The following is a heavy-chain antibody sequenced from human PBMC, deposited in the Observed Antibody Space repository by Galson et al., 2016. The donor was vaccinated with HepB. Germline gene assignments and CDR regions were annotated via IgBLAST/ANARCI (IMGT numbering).Heavy chain of an antibody. V-gene: IGHV4-4*07. CDR2: FYITGTT. D-gene: IGHD3-10*01. CDR1: GASVSGYY. J-gene: IGHJ4*02. Sequence: ETLSLTCSVSGASVSGYYWSWIRQSAGKGLEWVGRFYITGTTNYNPSLKSRVAMSVDTSANVFSLKLLSVTAADTAIYYCARVSPARDQWSREFYDYWGQGAQVTVSS. CDR3: ARVSPARDQWSREFYDY.